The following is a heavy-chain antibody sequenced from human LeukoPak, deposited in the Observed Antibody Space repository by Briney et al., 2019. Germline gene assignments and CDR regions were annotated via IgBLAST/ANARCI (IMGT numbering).Heavy chain of an antibody. J-gene: IGHJ5*02. CDR2: IYNSGNT. V-gene: IGHV4-59*01. CDR3: ARGSRGAALRGFDP. Sequence: KPSETLSLTCTVSGDSISSYYWSWIRQPPGKGLEWIGYIYNSGNTNYNPSLKSRVTISIDTSKNQFSLKLSSVTAADTAVYYCARGSRGAALRGFDPWGQGTLVTVSS. D-gene: IGHD6-13*01. CDR1: GDSISSYY.